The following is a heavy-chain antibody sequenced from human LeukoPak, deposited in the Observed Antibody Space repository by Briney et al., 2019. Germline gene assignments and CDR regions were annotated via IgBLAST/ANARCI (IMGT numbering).Heavy chain of an antibody. CDR1: GGSISSGGYY. CDR2: IYYSGST. D-gene: IGHD3/OR15-3a*01. Sequence: SQTLSLTCTVSGGSISSGGYYWSWIRQHPGKGLEWIGYIYYSGSTNYNPSLKSRVTISVDTSKNQFSLKLSSVTAADTAVYYCASLRTGYYGFDYWGQGTLVTVSP. J-gene: IGHJ4*02. CDR3: ASLRTGYYGFDY. V-gene: IGHV4-31*03.